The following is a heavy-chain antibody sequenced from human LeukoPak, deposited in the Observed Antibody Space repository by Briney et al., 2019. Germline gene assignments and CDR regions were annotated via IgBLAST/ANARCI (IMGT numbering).Heavy chain of an antibody. V-gene: IGHV4-59*08. CDR2: IYYSGST. Sequence: SETLSLTCTVSGGSISSYYWSWIRQPPGKGLEWIGYIYYSGSTNYNPSLKSRVTISVDTSKNQFSLKLSSVTAADTAVYYCARVRLVIPYDAFDTWGQGTMVTVSS. J-gene: IGHJ3*02. CDR1: GGSISSYY. D-gene: IGHD3-9*01. CDR3: ARVRLVIPYDAFDT.